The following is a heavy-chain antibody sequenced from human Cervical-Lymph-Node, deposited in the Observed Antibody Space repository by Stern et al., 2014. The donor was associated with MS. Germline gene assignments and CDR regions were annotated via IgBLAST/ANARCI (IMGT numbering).Heavy chain of an antibody. J-gene: IGHJ4*02. CDR2: IYYSGSN. D-gene: IGHD4-23*01. Sequence: QVQLQESGPGLVKPSETLSLTCTVSGGSLSSYYCSWIRQPPAKGLEWIGNIYYSGSNNYNPSLRSRVTISVDTSKNQFSLKLSSVTAADTAVYYCANYGGNGLSDYWGQGTLVTVSS. V-gene: IGHV4-59*01. CDR1: GGSLSSYY. CDR3: ANYGGNGLSDY.